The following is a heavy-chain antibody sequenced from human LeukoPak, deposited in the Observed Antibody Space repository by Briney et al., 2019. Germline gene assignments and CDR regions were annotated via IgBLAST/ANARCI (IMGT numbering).Heavy chain of an antibody. CDR1: GYTFTSYD. D-gene: IGHD2/OR15-2a*01. V-gene: IGHV1-8*01. CDR3: ARGNSRRKLYYFDY. CDR2: MNPNSGNT. Sequence: ASVKVSCKASGYTFTSYDINWVRQATGQGLEWMGWMNPNSGNTGYAQKFQGRVTMTRDTSISTAYMELSSLRSEDTAVYYCARGNSRRKLYYFDYWGQGTLVTVSS. J-gene: IGHJ4*02.